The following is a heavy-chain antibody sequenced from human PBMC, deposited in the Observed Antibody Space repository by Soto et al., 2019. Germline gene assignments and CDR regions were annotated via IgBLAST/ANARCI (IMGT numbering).Heavy chain of an antibody. CDR2: IYYSGST. CDR3: ARRYGASFDY. D-gene: IGHD4-17*01. V-gene: IGHV4-59*01. Sequence: QVQLQESGPGLVKPSETLSLTCTVSGGSISSYYWSWIRQPPGKGLEWIGSIYYSGSTNYNPSLKRRVTISVDTSKNPFSLKLSSVTAADTAVYYCARRYGASFDYWGQGTLVTVSS. CDR1: GGSISSYY. J-gene: IGHJ4*02.